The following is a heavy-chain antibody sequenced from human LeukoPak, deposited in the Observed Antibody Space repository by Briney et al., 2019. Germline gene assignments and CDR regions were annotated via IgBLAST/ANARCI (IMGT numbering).Heavy chain of an antibody. D-gene: IGHD3-10*01. CDR3: AKGLRWFGDFYFNFFDY. Sequence: GGSRRLSCAASGFTFSGSAMHWVRQASGKGLEWVGRIRSKANSYATAYAASVKGRFTISRDDSKNTAYLQMNTLKTEDTAVYYCAKGLRWFGDFYFNFFDYWGQGILVTVSS. CDR2: IRSKANSYAT. CDR1: GFTFSGSA. V-gene: IGHV3-73*01. J-gene: IGHJ4*02.